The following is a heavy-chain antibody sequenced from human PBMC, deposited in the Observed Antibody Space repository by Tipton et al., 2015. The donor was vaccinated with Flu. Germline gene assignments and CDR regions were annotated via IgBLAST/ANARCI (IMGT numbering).Heavy chain of an antibody. CDR3: ARGIAVAREAWLYFAL. J-gene: IGHJ2*01. CDR1: GGSISSYY. CDR2: IYYSGST. V-gene: IGHV4-59*01. Sequence: TLSLTCTVSGGSISSYYWSWIRQPPGKGLEWIGYIYYSGSTNYNPSLKRRVTISVDMSKNQFTLKLSSVAAADTALYYCARGIAVAREAWLYFALWGRGTLVTVSS. D-gene: IGHD6-19*01.